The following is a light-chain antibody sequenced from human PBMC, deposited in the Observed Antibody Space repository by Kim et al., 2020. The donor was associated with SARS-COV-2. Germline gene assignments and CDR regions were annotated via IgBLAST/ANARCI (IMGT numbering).Light chain of an antibody. CDR1: SSDVGGYIY. J-gene: IGLJ2*01. Sequence: QSVLTQPASVSGSPGQSITISCTGTSSDVGGYIYVSWYQQHPGKAPKLIIYDVRRRPSWVSNRFSGSKSGNTASLTISGLQAEDEADYYCSSYTSSGSLRIFGGGTQLTVL. CDR3: SSYTSSGSLRI. V-gene: IGLV2-14*01. CDR2: DVR.